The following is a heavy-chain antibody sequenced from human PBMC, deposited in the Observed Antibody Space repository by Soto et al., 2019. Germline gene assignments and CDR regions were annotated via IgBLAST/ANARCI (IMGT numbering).Heavy chain of an antibody. CDR3: ARADYEILTGSYAMDV. CDR2: VSTNGAT. D-gene: IGHD3-9*01. V-gene: IGHV4-4*07. J-gene: IGHJ6*02. Sequence: SETLSLTCTVSDDFISSYYWNWIRQPAGKGLEWIGRVSTNGATNYNPSLESRVTMSVDTSKNQFSLKLTSVTAADTAVYFCARADYEILTGSYAMDVWGQGTTVTVYS. CDR1: DDFISSYY.